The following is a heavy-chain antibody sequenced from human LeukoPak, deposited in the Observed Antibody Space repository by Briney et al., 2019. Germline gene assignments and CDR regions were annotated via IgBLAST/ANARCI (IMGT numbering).Heavy chain of an antibody. J-gene: IGHJ4*02. V-gene: IGHV3-7*01. CDR2: IKQDGSEK. CDR1: GLTFNNYW. Sequence: GGSLRLSCAASGLTFNNYWMNWVRQAPGKGLEWVANIKQDGSEKKYVDSVKGRFTISRDNAKKSLYLQMNRLRAEDTAVYYCARGKYDSSGYPLLGFDYWGQGTLVTVSS. D-gene: IGHD3-22*01. CDR3: ARGKYDSSGYPLLGFDY.